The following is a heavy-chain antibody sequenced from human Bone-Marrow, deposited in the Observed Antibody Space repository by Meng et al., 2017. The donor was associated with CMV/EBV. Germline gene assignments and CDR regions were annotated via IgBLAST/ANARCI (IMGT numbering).Heavy chain of an antibody. Sequence: SLKISRAAPGFIFNTYSMHWVLQAPGKGLELVALISYDGKNKYYADSVKGRFTISRDNSKNTLYLQMNTLRAEDTAVYYCGRDSYGMDVWGRGTTDTVSS. V-gene: IGHV3-30*04. CDR2: ISYDGKNK. J-gene: IGHJ6*02. CDR1: GFIFNTYS. CDR3: GRDSYGMDV.